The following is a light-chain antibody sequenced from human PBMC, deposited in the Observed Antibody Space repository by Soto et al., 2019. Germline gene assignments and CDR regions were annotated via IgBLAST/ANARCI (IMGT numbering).Light chain of an antibody. Sequence: DIQMTQSPSSLSASVGDRVTITCRASQSISSYLNWYQQKPGKAPKLLIYAASSLQSGVPSRFSGSGSGTDFTLTISSLQPEDFATYYCQQGYSTLVTFGQGTQVDIK. J-gene: IGKJ1*01. CDR2: AAS. CDR3: QQGYSTLVT. CDR1: QSISSY. V-gene: IGKV1-39*01.